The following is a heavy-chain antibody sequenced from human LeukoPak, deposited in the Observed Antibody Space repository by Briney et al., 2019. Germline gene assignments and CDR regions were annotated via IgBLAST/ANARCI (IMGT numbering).Heavy chain of an antibody. Sequence: ASVKVSCKASGYTFTSYYMHWVRQAPGQGLEWMGWISAYNGNTNYAQKLQGRVTMTTDTSTSTAYMELRSLRSDDTAVYYCARADIWGTTPPGDWGQGTLVTVSS. CDR1: GYTFTSYY. CDR3: ARADIWGTTPPGD. V-gene: IGHV1-18*04. CDR2: ISAYNGNT. J-gene: IGHJ4*02. D-gene: IGHD3-16*01.